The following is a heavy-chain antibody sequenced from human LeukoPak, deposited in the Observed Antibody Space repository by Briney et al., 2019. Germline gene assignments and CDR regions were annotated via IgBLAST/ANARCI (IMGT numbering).Heavy chain of an antibody. Sequence: GGSLRLSCAASGFTFSNYRMNWVRQAPGKGLEWVANIKQDGSEKYYVDSVKGQFTISRDNAKNSLYLQMNSLRADDTAVYYCARALSQQLIRYSQDWGQGTLVTVSS. J-gene: IGHJ1*01. D-gene: IGHD1-1*01. V-gene: IGHV3-7*03. CDR1: GFTFSNYR. CDR3: ARALSQQLIRYSQD. CDR2: IKQDGSEK.